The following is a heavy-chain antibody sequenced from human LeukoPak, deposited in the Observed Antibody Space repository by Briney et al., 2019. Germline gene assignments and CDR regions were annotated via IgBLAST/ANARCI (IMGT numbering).Heavy chain of an antibody. J-gene: IGHJ4*02. CDR2: INPNSGGT. CDR3: ARAIYGSGSYYQNAPGY. D-gene: IGHD3-10*01. Sequence: ASVKVSCKASGCTFTGYYMHWVRQAPGQGLEWMGRINPNSGGTNYAQRFQGRVTMTRDTSISTAYMELSRLRSDDTAVYYCARAIYGSGSYYQNAPGYWGQGTLVTVSS. V-gene: IGHV1-2*06. CDR1: GCTFTGYY.